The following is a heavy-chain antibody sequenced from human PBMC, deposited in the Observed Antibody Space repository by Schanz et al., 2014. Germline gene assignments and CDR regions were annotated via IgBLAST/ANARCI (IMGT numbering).Heavy chain of an antibody. J-gene: IGHJ5*02. CDR1: GYTFTTYA. D-gene: IGHD3-9*01. Sequence: QVQLVQSGAEVKKPGASVRVSCKASGYTFTTYAMSWVRQAPGQGLEWVGWISVYTGNTKYGQKVQGRVTMTADTSTNTAYMELRSLRSDDTAVYYCAKADYDIVTDSYSRLDPWGQGPLVTVSS. V-gene: IGHV1-18*01. CDR2: ISVYTGNT. CDR3: AKADYDIVTDSYSRLDP.